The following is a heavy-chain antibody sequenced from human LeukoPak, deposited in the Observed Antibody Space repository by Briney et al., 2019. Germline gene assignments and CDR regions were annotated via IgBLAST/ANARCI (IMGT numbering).Heavy chain of an antibody. CDR1: GFTFSSYW. Sequence: GGSLRLSCAASGFTFSSYWMSWVRQAPGKGLVWVSRISSDGSIINYADSVKGRFTISRDNAKNTLYLQMNSLRVEDTAVYYCARPAVAGLRAGGYDYWGQGTLVTVSS. D-gene: IGHD6-19*01. J-gene: IGHJ4*02. V-gene: IGHV3-74*01. CDR3: ARPAVAGLRAGGYDY. CDR2: ISSDGSII.